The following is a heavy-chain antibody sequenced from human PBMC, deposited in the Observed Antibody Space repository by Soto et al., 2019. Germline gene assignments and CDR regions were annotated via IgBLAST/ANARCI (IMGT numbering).Heavy chain of an antibody. CDR3: ARGVTEGVDY. CDR2: MEPSSGKT. CDR1: GYSFTSLD. D-gene: IGHD1-26*01. Sequence: ASVKVSCKASGYSFTSLDINWVRQTAGQGLEWMGWMEPSSGKTGYAQKFHDRVTMTSDTSINTAYMELTTLTSDDTAFYYCARGVTEGVDYWGQGTPVPASS. J-gene: IGHJ4*02. V-gene: IGHV1-8*01.